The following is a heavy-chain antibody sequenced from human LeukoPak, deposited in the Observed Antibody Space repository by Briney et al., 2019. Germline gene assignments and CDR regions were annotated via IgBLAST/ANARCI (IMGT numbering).Heavy chain of an antibody. D-gene: IGHD1-14*01. V-gene: IGHV4-31*03. CDR1: GGSISSGGYY. CDR2: IYYSGST. CDR3: ARTNPALDF. J-gene: IGHJ4*02. Sequence: SETLSLTCTVSGGSISSGGYYWSWIRQHPGKGLEWIGYIYYSGSTHYNPSLKNRVTILVDTSKNQFSLKLNSVTAADTAVYYCARTNPALDFWGQGTLVTVSS.